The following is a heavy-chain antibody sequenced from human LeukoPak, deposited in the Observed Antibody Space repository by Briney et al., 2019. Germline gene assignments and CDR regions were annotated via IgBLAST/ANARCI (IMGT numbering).Heavy chain of an antibody. CDR2: IYSDGNT. CDR3: AREHDY. Sequence: GGSLRLSCAASGFTVSTNYMSWVRQAPGKGLEWVSVIYSDGNTFYADSVKGRFTISRDSSKNTLYLQMNSLRAEDTAVYYCAREHDYWGQGTLVTVSS. V-gene: IGHV3-53*01. J-gene: IGHJ4*02. CDR1: GFTVSTNY.